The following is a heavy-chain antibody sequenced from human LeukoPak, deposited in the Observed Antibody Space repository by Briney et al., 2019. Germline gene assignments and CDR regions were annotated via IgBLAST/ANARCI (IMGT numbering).Heavy chain of an antibody. CDR3: ARALSAAGLHKCNWFDP. V-gene: IGHV4-4*07. Sequence: SETLSLTCTVSGGSISSYYWSWIRQPAGKGLEWIGRIYTSGSTNYNPSLKSRVAMSVDTSKNQFSLKLSSVTAADTAVYYCARALSAAGLHKCNWFDPWGQGTLVTVSS. CDR2: IYTSGST. D-gene: IGHD6-13*01. J-gene: IGHJ5*02. CDR1: GGSISSYY.